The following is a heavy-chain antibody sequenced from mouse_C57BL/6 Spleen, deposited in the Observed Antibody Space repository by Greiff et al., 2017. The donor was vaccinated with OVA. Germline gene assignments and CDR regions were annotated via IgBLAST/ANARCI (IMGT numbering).Heavy chain of an antibody. V-gene: IGHV1-85*01. CDR2: IYPSDGST. CDR3: ARERDRGFAY. CDR1: GYTFTSYD. J-gene: IGHJ3*01. Sequence: QVQLQPSGPELVKPGASVKLSCKASGYTFTSYDINWVKQRPGPGLEWIGRIYPSDGSTKYNEKFKGKATLTVDKASSTAYMELHSLTSEDSAVYFCARERDRGFAYWGQGTLVTVSA.